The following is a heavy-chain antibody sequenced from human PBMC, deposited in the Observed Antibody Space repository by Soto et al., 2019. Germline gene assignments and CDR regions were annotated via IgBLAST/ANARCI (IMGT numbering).Heavy chain of an antibody. CDR1: GFTFSDYY. V-gene: IGHV3-11*01. CDR3: ARDIARRRPSSYYYGSGNYYYYMDV. Sequence: QVQLVESGGGLVKPGGSLRLSCAASGFTFSDYYMSWIRQAPGKGLEWVSYISSSGSTIYYADSVKGRFTISRDNAKNSLYLQMNSLRAEDTAVYYCARDIARRRPSSYYYGSGNYYYYMDVWGKGTTVTVSS. CDR2: ISSSGSTI. D-gene: IGHD3-10*01. J-gene: IGHJ6*03.